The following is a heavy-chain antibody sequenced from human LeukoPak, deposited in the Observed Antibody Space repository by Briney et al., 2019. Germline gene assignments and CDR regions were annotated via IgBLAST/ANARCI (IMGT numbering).Heavy chain of an antibody. Sequence: PGRSLRLSCAASGFTFSSYGMHWVRQAPGKGLEWVAVISYDGSNKYYADSVKGRFTISRDNSKNTLFLQMGSLRGDDMAVYYCARWGSTSCYDYWGQGTLVTVSS. CDR1: GFTFSSYG. J-gene: IGHJ4*02. CDR3: ARWGSTSCYDY. V-gene: IGHV3-30*03. CDR2: ISYDGSNK. D-gene: IGHD2-2*01.